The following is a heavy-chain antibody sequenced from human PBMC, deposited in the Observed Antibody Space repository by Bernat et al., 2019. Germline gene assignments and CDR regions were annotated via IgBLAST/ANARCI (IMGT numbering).Heavy chain of an antibody. CDR2: INPNSGGT. Sequence: QVQLVQSGAEVKKPGASVTVSCKASGYTFTGYYLHWVRQAPGQGLEWMGWINPNSGGTDYAQKFQGRVTMTRDTSISTAYMELSRLRSDDTAVYYCARGARNSYDSSGYYYIDYWGQGTLVTVSS. D-gene: IGHD3-22*01. J-gene: IGHJ4*02. CDR1: GYTFTGYY. V-gene: IGHV1-2*02. CDR3: ARGARNSYDSSGYYYIDY.